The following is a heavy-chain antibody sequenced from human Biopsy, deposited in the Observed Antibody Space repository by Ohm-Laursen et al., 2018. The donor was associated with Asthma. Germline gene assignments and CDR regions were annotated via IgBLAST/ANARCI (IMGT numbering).Heavy chain of an antibody. D-gene: IGHD3-22*01. CDR1: GFTFGDYW. Sequence: SLRLSCAASGFTFGDYWMSWVRQVPGKGLEWVANIKHDGSEKNHVDSLKGRFTISRDNAKNSLYLQMNSLRAEDTAVYYCAKARIHHFYDSSGYCQHDWGQGTLVTVSS. J-gene: IGHJ4*02. CDR2: IKHDGSEK. CDR3: AKARIHHFYDSSGYCQHD. V-gene: IGHV3-7*01.